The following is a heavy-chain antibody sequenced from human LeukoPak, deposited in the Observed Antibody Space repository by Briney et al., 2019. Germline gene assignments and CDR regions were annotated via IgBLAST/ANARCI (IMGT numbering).Heavy chain of an antibody. Sequence: GGSLRLSCAASGFTFSRYWMHWVRQAPGKGLVWLSRINTEGGSTNYADSVKGRFTISRDSAKNTLYLQLNSLRADDTAVYYCARGAAPDLYYFDYWAQGTLVTVSS. CDR2: INTEGGST. V-gene: IGHV3-74*01. CDR3: ARGAAPDLYYFDY. D-gene: IGHD6-13*01. J-gene: IGHJ4*02. CDR1: GFTFSRYW.